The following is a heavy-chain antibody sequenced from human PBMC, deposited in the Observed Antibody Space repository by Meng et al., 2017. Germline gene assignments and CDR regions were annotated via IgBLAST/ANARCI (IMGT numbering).Heavy chain of an antibody. Sequence: GGPLRLSCAASGFTFSSYGMHWVRQAPGKGLEWVAVIWYDGSDKYYADSVKGRFTISRDNSKNTLYLQMNSLRAEDTAVYYCAREYCSGGSCYEHFDYWGQGTLVTVSS. CDR2: IWYDGSDK. D-gene: IGHD2-15*01. CDR3: AREYCSGGSCYEHFDY. V-gene: IGHV3-33*01. J-gene: IGHJ4*01. CDR1: GFTFSSYG.